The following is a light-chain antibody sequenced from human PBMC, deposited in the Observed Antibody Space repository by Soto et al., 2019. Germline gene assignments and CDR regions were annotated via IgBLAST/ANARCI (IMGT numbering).Light chain of an antibody. CDR2: EVT. CDR1: SSDVGGYDY. J-gene: IGLJ1*01. Sequence: QSALTQPASVSGSPGQSITISCTGTSSDVGGYDYVSWYQQHPGKAPKLIIYEVTNRPSGVSNRFSGSKSGNTASLTISGLQAEDEADYFCSSYTPSITVFGTGTQLTVL. V-gene: IGLV2-14*01. CDR3: SSYTPSITV.